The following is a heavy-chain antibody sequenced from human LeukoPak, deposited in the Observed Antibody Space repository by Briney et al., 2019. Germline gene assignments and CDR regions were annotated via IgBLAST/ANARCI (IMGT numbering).Heavy chain of an antibody. CDR2: INHSGST. Sequence: PSETLSLTCAVYGGSFSGYYWSWIRQPPGKGLEWIGEINHSGSTNYNPSLKSRVTISVDTSKNQFSLKLSSVTAADTAVYYCARSTNYYMDVWGKGTTVTISS. CDR1: GGSFSGYY. V-gene: IGHV4-34*01. J-gene: IGHJ6*03. CDR3: ARSTNYYMDV.